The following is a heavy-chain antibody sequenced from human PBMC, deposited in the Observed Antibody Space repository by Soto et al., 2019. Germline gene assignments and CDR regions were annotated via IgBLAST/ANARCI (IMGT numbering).Heavy chain of an antibody. V-gene: IGHV3-48*03. CDR3: ASDVHYYASDY. Sequence: GGSLRLSCAASGFTFSSYEMNWVRQAPGKGLEWVSYISSSGSTIYYADSVKGRFTISRDNAKNSLYLQMNSLRAEDTAVYYCASDVHYYASDYWGQGTLVTVSS. CDR2: ISSSGSTI. D-gene: IGHD3-10*01. CDR1: GFTFSSYE. J-gene: IGHJ4*02.